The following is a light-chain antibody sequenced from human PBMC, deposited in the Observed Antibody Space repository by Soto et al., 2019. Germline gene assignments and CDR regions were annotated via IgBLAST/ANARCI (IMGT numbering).Light chain of an antibody. J-gene: IGKJ1*01. CDR2: RAS. Sequence: DIQMTQSPSTLSASVGDRVTITCRARQSISNWLAWYQQKPGKAPTLLIYRASNLEGGVPSRFSGSGSGTEFTLTISSLQPDDFATYYCQQYDSYSREFGQGTKVEIK. CDR1: QSISNW. CDR3: QQYDSYSRE. V-gene: IGKV1-5*03.